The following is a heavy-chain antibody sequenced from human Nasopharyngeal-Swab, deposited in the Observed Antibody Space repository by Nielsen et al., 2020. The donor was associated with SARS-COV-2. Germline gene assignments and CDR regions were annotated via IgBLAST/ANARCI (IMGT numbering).Heavy chain of an antibody. CDR1: GYTFTNSW. V-gene: IGHV5-51*01. CDR3: ATTYCSAYTCYSFDN. J-gene: IGHJ4*02. Sequence: GESLKISCKGFGYTFTNSWIGWVRQMPGKGLEWMGIIYPGDSDTRYGPSFQGQVIISADKSVNTTYLQWSSLKASDSAIYYCATTYCSAYTCYSFDNWGRGTLVTVSS. CDR2: IYPGDSDT. D-gene: IGHD2-15*01.